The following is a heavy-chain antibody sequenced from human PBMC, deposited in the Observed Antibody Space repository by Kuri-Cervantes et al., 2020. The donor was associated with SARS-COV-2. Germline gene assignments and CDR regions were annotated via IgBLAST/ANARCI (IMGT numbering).Heavy chain of an antibody. J-gene: IGHJ6*02. CDR3: ARSGVTVGATSSYYYYYYGMDV. D-gene: IGHD1-26*01. V-gene: IGHV3-30-3*01. CDR1: GFTFSSYA. CDR2: ISYDGSNK. Sequence: GGSLRLSCAASGFTFSSYAMHWARQAPGKGLEWVAVISYDGSNKYYADSVKGRFTISGDNSKNTLYLQMNSLRAEDTAVYYCARSGVTVGATSSYYYYYYGMDVWGQGTTVTVSS.